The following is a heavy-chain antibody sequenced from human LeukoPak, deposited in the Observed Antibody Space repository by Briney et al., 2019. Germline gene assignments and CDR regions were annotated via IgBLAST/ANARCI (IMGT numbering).Heavy chain of an antibody. J-gene: IGHJ4*02. CDR1: GFTVSSNH. Sequence: TGGSLRLSCAVSGFTVSSNHMSWVRQAPGKGLEWVSVIYSGDITYYADSVKGRFTISRDNSKNTLYLQMNSLRAEDTAVYYCARGSGYNYGFPDYWGQGTLVTVSS. V-gene: IGHV3-53*01. CDR2: IYSGDIT. D-gene: IGHD5-18*01. CDR3: ARGSGYNYGFPDY.